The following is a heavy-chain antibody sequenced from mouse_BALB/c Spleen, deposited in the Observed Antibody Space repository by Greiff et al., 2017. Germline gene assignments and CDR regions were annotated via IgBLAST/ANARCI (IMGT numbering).Heavy chain of an antibody. CDR1: GFTFNTYA. J-gene: IGHJ3*01. CDR3: VGTMITWFAY. D-gene: IGHD2-4*01. V-gene: IGHV10-1*02. CDR2: IRSKSNNYAT. Sequence: EVKLVESGGGLVQPKGSLKLSCAASGFTFNTYAMNWVRQAPGKGLEWVARIRSKSNNYATYYADSVKDRFTISRDDSQSMLYLQMNNLKTEDTAMYYCVGTMITWFAYWGQGTLVTVSA.